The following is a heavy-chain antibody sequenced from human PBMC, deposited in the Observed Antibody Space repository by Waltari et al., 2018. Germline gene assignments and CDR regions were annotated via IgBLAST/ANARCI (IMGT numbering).Heavy chain of an antibody. V-gene: IGHV3-23*01. D-gene: IGHD4-4*01. CDR1: GFTFSSYV. CDR3: AKDRTGPYSITALDS. Sequence: EVQLLESGGGLIQPGGSLRLSCAASGFTFSSYVMSWVRQAPGKGLEWVSAISGSSGTTYYADSVKGRFTISRDNSKNTVYLQMNSLRAEDTAVYYCAKDRTGPYSITALDSWGQGTLVTVSS. CDR2: ISGSSGTT. J-gene: IGHJ4*02.